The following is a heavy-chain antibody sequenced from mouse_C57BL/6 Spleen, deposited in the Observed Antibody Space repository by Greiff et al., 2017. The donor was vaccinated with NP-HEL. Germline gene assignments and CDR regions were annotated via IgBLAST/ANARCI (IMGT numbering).Heavy chain of an antibody. D-gene: IGHD1-1*01. Sequence: VQLQQSDAELVKPGASVKISCKVSGYTFTDHTIHWMKQRPEQGLEWIGYIYPRDGSTKYNEKFKGKATLTADKSSSTAYMQLHSLTSEDSAVYFWARTVLNTTVVAPGAMDYWGQGTSVTVSS. J-gene: IGHJ4*01. CDR1: GYTFTDHT. CDR2: IYPRDGST. CDR3: ARTVLNTTVVAPGAMDY. V-gene: IGHV1-78*01.